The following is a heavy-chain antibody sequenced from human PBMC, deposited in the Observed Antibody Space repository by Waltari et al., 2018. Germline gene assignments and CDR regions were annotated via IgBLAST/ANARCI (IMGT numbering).Heavy chain of an antibody. CDR1: GFTFSSYA. J-gene: IGHJ4*02. CDR3: AKEQGIVVVVALRGAFDY. D-gene: IGHD2-15*01. V-gene: IGHV3-23*01. CDR2: ISGSGGST. Sequence: EVQLLESGGGLVQPGGSLRLSCAASGFTFSSYAMSWVRQAPGKGLEWVSAISGSGGSTYYADSVKGRFTISRDNSKNTLYLQMNRLRAEDTAVYSCAKEQGIVVVVALRGAFDYWGQGTLVTVSS.